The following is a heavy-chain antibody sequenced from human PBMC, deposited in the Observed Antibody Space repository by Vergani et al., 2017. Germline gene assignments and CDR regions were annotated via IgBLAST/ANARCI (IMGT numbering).Heavy chain of an antibody. Sequence: EVHLLESGGGQVEAGGSLRLSCVASGFTFSNSAMSWARQTSGKGLEWVSAISGHGDRTYYADSVKGRFTISRDNSKNTVYLQMNSLKAEDKATYYCAREERSNTSPFVGDWGQGTLVTV. V-gene: IGHV3-23*01. D-gene: IGHD2/OR15-2a*01. CDR1: GFTFSNSA. J-gene: IGHJ4*02. CDR2: ISGHGDRT. CDR3: AREERSNTSPFVGD.